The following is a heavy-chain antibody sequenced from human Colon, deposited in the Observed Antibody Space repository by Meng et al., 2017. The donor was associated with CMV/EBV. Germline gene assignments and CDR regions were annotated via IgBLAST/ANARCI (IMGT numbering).Heavy chain of an antibody. CDR2: FNPENGER. J-gene: IGHJ4*02. CDR3: ASERLGAAAIPLDY. D-gene: IGHD6-13*01. CDR1: GYTLTELS. V-gene: IGHV1-24*01. Sequence: ASVKVSCKVSGYTLTELSIHWVRQAPGKGLEWMGGFNPENGERVYAQKFQGRVTMTDDTSTDTAYMEPSSLRFEDTAVYYCASERLGAAAIPLDYWGQGTPVTVSS.